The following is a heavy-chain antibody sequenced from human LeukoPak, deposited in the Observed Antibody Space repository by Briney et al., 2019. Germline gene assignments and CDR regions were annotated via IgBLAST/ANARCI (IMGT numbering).Heavy chain of an antibody. CDR3: ARAPAPYSSGFSHQPHFDY. D-gene: IGHD6-19*01. Sequence: SETLSLSCTVSGDSISSFHWSWIRQPPGKRLEWIGSTYNSGSTNYNPPLKSRVTISVDRSKNQFSLKLSSVTAADTAVYYCARAPAPYSSGFSHQPHFDYWGQGTLVTVSS. CDR1: GDSISSFH. CDR2: TYNSGST. J-gene: IGHJ4*02. V-gene: IGHV4-59*12.